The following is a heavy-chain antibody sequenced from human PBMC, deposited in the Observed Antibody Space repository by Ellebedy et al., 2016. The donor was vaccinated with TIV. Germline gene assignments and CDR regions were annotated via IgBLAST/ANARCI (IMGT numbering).Heavy chain of an antibody. CDR3: AGYSSAPPKGDY. J-gene: IGHJ4*02. CDR1: GFTFSSYA. Sequence: PGGSLRLSCAASGFTFSSYAMSWVRQAPGKGPEWVSSINGNGDITKYADSVKGRFNISRDTSKNTLYLQMHNLRAEDTAVYYCAGYSSAPPKGDYWGQGTLVTVSS. CDR2: INGNGDIT. V-gene: IGHV3-23*01. D-gene: IGHD6-25*01.